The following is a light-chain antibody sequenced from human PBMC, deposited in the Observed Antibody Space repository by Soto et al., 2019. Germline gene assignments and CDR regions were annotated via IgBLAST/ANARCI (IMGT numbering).Light chain of an antibody. Sequence: SVLTQPPSVSAAPGQKVTISCSGISSNIGNNYVSWYQQLPGTAPKLLIYENNKRPSGIPDRFSGSKSGTSATLGITGLQTGDEADYYCGTWDSSLSAGGVFGGGTKVTVL. CDR3: GTWDSSLSAGGV. CDR1: SSNIGNNY. CDR2: ENN. V-gene: IGLV1-51*02. J-gene: IGLJ3*02.